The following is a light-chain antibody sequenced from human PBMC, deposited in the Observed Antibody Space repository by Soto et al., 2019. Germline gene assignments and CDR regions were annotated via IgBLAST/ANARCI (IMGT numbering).Light chain of an antibody. CDR1: QSVSSSY. J-gene: IGKJ1*01. V-gene: IGKV3-20*01. CDR3: QQYGSSPWT. CDR2: GAS. Sequence: EIVLTQSPGTLSLSPGERATLFCRASQSVSSSYLAWYQQKPGQAPRLLIYGASSRATGIPDRFSGSGSGTDFTLTISRLEPEDFVVYYCQQYGSSPWTYGQGTKVEIK.